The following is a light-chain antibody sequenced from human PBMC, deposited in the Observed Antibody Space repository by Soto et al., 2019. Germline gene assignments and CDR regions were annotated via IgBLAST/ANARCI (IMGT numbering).Light chain of an antibody. CDR1: QSVSSNY. J-gene: IGKJ1*01. Sequence: ELVLTQSQGTLSLSPGERATLSCRASQSVSSNYLAWYQQKPGQAPRPLIYGASSRATGIPDRFSGSGAGTDFTLTISRLEPEDFAVYYCQQYGSSPRTFGQGTKVEIK. CDR3: QQYGSSPRT. CDR2: GAS. V-gene: IGKV3-20*01.